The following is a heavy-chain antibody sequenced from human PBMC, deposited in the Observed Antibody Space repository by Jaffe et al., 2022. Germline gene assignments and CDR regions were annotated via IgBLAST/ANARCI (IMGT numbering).Heavy chain of an antibody. V-gene: IGHV3-30*02. J-gene: IGHJ4*02. Sequence: QVQLVESGGGVVQPGGSLRLSCAASGFTFSSYGMHWVRQAPGKGLEWVAFIRYDGSNKYYADSVKGRFTISRDNSKNTLYLQMNSLRAEDTAVYYCASGTRGYDILTGYYSSFDYWGQGTLVTVSS. D-gene: IGHD3-9*01. CDR2: IRYDGSNK. CDR1: GFTFSSYG. CDR3: ASGTRGYDILTGYYSSFDY.